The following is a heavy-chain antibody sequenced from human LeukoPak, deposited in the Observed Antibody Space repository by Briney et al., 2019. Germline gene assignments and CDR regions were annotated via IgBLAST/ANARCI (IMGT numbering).Heavy chain of an antibody. CDR1: GFTFSSYS. Sequence: GGSLRLSCAASGFTFSSYSMNWVRQAPGKGLEWVSSISSSSSYIYYADSVKGRFTISRDDAKNSLYLQMNSLRAEDTAVYYCARAPVAGYCSSTSCYWPDAEYYFDYWGQGTLVTVSS. V-gene: IGHV3-21*01. J-gene: IGHJ4*02. CDR2: ISSSSSYI. CDR3: ARAPVAGYCSSTSCYWPDAEYYFDY. D-gene: IGHD2-2*01.